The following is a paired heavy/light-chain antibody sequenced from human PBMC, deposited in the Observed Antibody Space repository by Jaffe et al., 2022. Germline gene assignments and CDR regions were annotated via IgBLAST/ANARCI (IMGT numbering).Heavy chain of an antibody. CDR2: IYSGGST. CDR3: ARDLGHMAY. V-gene: IGHV3-53*02. J-gene: IGHJ4*02. D-gene: IGHD2-21*01. CDR1: GFTVSSNY. Sequence: EVQLVETGGGLIQPGGSLRLSCAASGFTVSSNYMSWVRQAPGKGLEWVSVIYSGGSTYYADSVKGRFTISRDNSKNTLYLQMNSLRAEDTAVYYCARDLGHMAYWGQGTLVTVSS.
Light chain of an antibody. Sequence: AIQLTQSPSSLSASVGDRVTITCRASQGISSALAWYQQKPGKAPKLLIYDASSLESGVPSRFSGSGSGTDFTLTISSLQPEDFATYYCQQFNSYPQTFGQGTKVEIK. J-gene: IGKJ1*01. V-gene: IGKV1-13*02. CDR2: DAS. CDR1: QGISSA. CDR3: QQFNSYPQT.